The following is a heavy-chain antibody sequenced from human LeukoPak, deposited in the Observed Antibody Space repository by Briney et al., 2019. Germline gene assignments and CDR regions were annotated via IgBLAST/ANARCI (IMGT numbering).Heavy chain of an antibody. J-gene: IGHJ4*02. Sequence: GGSLRLSCAASGFTFSGSAMHWVRQASGKGLEWVGRIRSKANSYATAYAASVKGRFTISRDDSKSTAYLQMNSLKTEDTAVYYCTRQDYYDSSGYAIWGQGTLVTVSS. CDR2: IRSKANSYAT. V-gene: IGHV3-73*01. D-gene: IGHD3-22*01. CDR1: GFTFSGSA. CDR3: TRQDYYDSSGYAI.